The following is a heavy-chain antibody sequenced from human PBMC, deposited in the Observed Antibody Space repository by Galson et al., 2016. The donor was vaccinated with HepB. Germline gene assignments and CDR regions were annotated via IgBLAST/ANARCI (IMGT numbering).Heavy chain of an antibody. D-gene: IGHD4-17*01. Sequence: QSGAEVKKPGESLKISCQGSGYSLTSYWIGWARQMPGKGLEWMGIIYPGDSDTRYSPSFQGQVTISADKSINTAYPQWSSLKASDTAMYYRAGSSYGDYGFDPWGQGTLVTVSS. V-gene: IGHV5-51*01. CDR2: IYPGDSDT. J-gene: IGHJ5*02. CDR1: GYSLTSYW. CDR3: AGSSYGDYGFDP.